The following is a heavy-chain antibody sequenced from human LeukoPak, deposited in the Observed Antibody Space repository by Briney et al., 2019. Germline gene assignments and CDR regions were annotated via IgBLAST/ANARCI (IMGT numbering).Heavy chain of an antibody. J-gene: IGHJ3*01. D-gene: IGHD4-17*01. V-gene: IGHV3-74*01. CDR3: TKDPNGDYVGAFDF. CDR1: GFTFSNYW. Sequence: GGSLRLSCAASGFTFSNYWMHWVRQVPGKGLVSVSQINSDGRSTSYADSVKGRFTISRDNAKNTLYLQMNSLRVEDTAVYYCTKDPNGDYVGAFDFWGQGTMVTVSS. CDR2: INSDGRST.